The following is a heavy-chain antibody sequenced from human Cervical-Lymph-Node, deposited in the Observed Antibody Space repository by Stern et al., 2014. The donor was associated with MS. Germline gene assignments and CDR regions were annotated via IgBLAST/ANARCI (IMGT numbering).Heavy chain of an antibody. V-gene: IGHV4-31*03. CDR3: ARASYYGSGIDY. Sequence: QVQLQESGPGLVKPSQTLSLTCTVSGGSISSGGYYWSWIRQHPGKGLEWIGYIYYSGSTYYTPSLKSRVTISVDTSKNQFSLNLSSVTAADTAVYYCARASYYGSGIDYWGQGTLVTVSS. J-gene: IGHJ4*02. D-gene: IGHD3-10*01. CDR2: IYYSGST. CDR1: GGSISSGGYY.